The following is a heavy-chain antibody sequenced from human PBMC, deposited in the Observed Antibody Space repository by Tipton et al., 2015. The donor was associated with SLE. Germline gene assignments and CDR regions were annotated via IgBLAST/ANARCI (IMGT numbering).Heavy chain of an antibody. D-gene: IGHD1-26*01. CDR2: IYYSGIT. CDR1: GDSVSSNYY. CDR3: AREAKYSGSYYNWFDT. J-gene: IGHJ5*02. V-gene: IGHV4-38-2*02. Sequence: LRLSCTVSGDSVSSNYYWGWIRQPPGKGLEWIGSIYYSGITYYNPSLKSRVTMSADSSKNQFSLKLSSVTAADTAVYYCAREAKYSGSYYNWFDTWGQGTLVTVSP.